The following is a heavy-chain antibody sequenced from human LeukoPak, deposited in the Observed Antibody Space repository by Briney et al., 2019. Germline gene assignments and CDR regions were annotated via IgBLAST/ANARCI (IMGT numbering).Heavy chain of an antibody. CDR2: INSDGSST. J-gene: IGHJ3*02. CDR3: ARVPAQHIVVVTHDAFDI. V-gene: IGHV3-74*01. CDR1: GFTFSSYW. Sequence: GGSLRLSCAASGFTFSSYWMHWVRQAPGKGLVWVSRINSDGSSTSYADSAKGRFTISRDNAKNTLYLQMNSLRAEDTAAYYCARVPAQHIVVVTHDAFDIWGQGTMVTVSS. D-gene: IGHD2-21*02.